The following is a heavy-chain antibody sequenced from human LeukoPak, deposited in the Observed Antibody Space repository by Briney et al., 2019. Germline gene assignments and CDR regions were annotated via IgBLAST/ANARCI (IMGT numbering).Heavy chain of an antibody. D-gene: IGHD2-2*01. J-gene: IGHJ4*02. Sequence: PGGSLRLSCAASGFTFSSNSMNWVRQAPGKGLEWVSSISSSSSYIYYADSVKGRFTISRDNAKNSLYLQMNSLRAEDTAVYYCARGYCSSTSCYGGFFDYWGQGTLVTVSS. CDR1: GFTFSSNS. CDR3: ARGYCSSTSCYGGFFDY. CDR2: ISSSSSYI. V-gene: IGHV3-21*01.